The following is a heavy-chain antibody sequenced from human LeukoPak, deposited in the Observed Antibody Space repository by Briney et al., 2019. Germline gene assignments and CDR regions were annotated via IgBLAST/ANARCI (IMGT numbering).Heavy chain of an antibody. V-gene: IGHV1-18*01. CDR3: ARALAVAANYYYMDV. CDR2: ISAYNGNT. CDR1: GYTFTSYG. Sequence: GASVKVSCKASGYTFTSYGISWVRQAPGQGLEWMGWISAYNGNTNYAQKLQGRVTMTTDTSTSTAYMELRSLRSDDTAVYYCARALAVAANYYYMDVWGKGTTVTVSS. D-gene: IGHD6-19*01. J-gene: IGHJ6*03.